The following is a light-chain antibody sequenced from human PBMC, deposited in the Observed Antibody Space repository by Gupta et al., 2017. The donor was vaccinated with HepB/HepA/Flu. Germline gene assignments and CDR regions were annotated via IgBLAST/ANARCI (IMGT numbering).Light chain of an antibody. CDR2: KAS. Sequence: DILMTQSPSTLSASVGDRVTITCRASQTISTWLAWYQQKPGKVPKLLIYKASTLASGVPARFSGSGSGTEFTLTISSLQPDDVATYYCQQYNSFPGAFGQGTKVEIK. J-gene: IGKJ1*01. V-gene: IGKV1-5*03. CDR3: QQYNSFPGA. CDR1: QTISTW.